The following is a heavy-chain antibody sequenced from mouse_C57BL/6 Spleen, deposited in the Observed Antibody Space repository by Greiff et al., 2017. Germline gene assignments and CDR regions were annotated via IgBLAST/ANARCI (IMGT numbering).Heavy chain of an antibody. J-gene: IGHJ4*01. CDR1: GYTFTDYN. CDR2: INPNNGGT. Sequence: EVQLQQSGPELVKPGASVKMSCKASGYTFTDYNMHWVKQSNGKSLEWIGYINPNNGGTSYNQKFKGKATLTVNKSSSTAYMELRSLTSEDSAVYYCATGGYYAMDYWGQGTSVTVSS. CDR3: ATGGYYAMDY. V-gene: IGHV1-22*01.